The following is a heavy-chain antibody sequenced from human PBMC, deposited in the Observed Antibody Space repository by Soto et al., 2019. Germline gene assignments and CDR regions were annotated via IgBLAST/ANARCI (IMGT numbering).Heavy chain of an antibody. CDR1: GGSISSGDYY. J-gene: IGHJ4*02. Sequence: KPSETLSLTCTVSGGSISSGDYYWSWIRQRPGKGLEWIGYIYYSGSTYYNPARKSRVTISVDTSKNQFSLKLSSGTAADTAVYYCPRAWLVVVNYDYWGQGTLVTVSS. CDR2: IYYSGST. CDR3: PRAWLVVVNYDY. D-gene: IGHD6-19*01. V-gene: IGHV4-30-4*01.